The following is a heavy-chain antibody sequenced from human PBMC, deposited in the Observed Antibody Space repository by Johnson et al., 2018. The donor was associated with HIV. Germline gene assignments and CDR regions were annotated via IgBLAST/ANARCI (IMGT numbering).Heavy chain of an antibody. J-gene: IGHJ3*02. CDR3: ARELVRDSSGWYAPDAFDI. CDR1: GFTFSSYG. Sequence: QVQVVESGGGVVQPGRSLRLSCAASGFTFSSYGMHWVRQAPGKGLEWVAVISYDGSNKYYADSVKGRFTISRDNSKNTLYLQMDSLRAEDTAVYYWARELVRDSSGWYAPDAFDIWGQGTMVTVSS. V-gene: IGHV3-30*03. CDR2: ISYDGSNK. D-gene: IGHD6-19*01.